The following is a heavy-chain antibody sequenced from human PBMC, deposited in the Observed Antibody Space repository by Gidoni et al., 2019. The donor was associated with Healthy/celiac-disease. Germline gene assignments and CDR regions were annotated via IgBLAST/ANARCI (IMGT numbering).Heavy chain of an antibody. D-gene: IGHD3-22*01. J-gene: IGHJ6*02. CDR2: INHSGST. V-gene: IGHV4-34*01. CDR3: ARSYYNSGYYYYGMDV. Sequence: HVQLQQWGAGLLKPSETLFVSCAVSDGSFSGYYWSWIRQPPGKGLEWIGEINHSGSTNYNPSLKSRVTISVDTSKNQFSLKLGSVTAADTAVYYCARSYYNSGYYYYGMDVWGQGTTVTVSS. CDR1: DGSFSGYY.